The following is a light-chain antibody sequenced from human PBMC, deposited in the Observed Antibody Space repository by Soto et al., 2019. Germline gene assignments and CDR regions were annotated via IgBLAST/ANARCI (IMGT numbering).Light chain of an antibody. Sequence: DIVMTQSPDSLAVSLGERATIKCKSSQSLLHRSNYKNYLTWYQQKPGQPPKLLIYWASARESGVPDRFSGSGYGTDFTLTISSLQAEDVAIYSCQQYYDGLALTFGGGTKVELE. CDR1: QSLLHRSNYKNY. CDR2: WAS. J-gene: IGKJ4*01. CDR3: QQYYDGLALT. V-gene: IGKV4-1*01.